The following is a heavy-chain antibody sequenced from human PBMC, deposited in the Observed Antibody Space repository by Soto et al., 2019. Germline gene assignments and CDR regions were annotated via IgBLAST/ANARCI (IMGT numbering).Heavy chain of an antibody. V-gene: IGHV3-64D*08. CDR1: GVTFSNYA. CDR3: VKDPSSYSSGWYAEYFQH. D-gene: IGHD6-19*01. Sequence: GGSLRLSCSASGVTFSNYAMHWVRQDPGKGLEYVSAISSNGGSTYYADSVKGRFTISRDNSKNTLYLQMSSLRAEDTAVYYCVKDPSSYSSGWYAEYFQHWGHGTLVTVSS. J-gene: IGHJ1*01. CDR2: ISSNGGST.